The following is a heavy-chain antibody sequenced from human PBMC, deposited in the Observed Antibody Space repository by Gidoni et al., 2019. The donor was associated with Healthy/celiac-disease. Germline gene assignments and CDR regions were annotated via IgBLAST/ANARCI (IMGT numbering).Heavy chain of an antibody. Sequence: EVKLVETGGGLIQPGGSVRLSCAASGFTVSSNYMSWVRQAPWKGLEWVSVIYSGGSTYYADSVKGRFTISRDNSKNTLYLQMNSLRAEDTAVYYCARQYDFWSGWGAFDIWGQGTMVTVSS. CDR3: ARQYDFWSGWGAFDI. J-gene: IGHJ3*02. CDR1: GFTVSSNY. CDR2: IYSGGST. V-gene: IGHV3-53*02. D-gene: IGHD3-3*01.